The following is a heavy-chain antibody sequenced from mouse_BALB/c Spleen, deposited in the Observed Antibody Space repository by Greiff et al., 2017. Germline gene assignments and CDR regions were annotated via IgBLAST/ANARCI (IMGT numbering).Heavy chain of an antibody. D-gene: IGHD2-3*01. CDR2: ISTYYGDA. CDR3: ARALYDGYYGAMDY. Sequence: VQLQQSGAELVRPGVSVKISCKGSGYTFTDYAMHWVKQSHAKSLEWIGVISTYYGDASYNQKFKGKATMTVDKSSSTAYMELARLTSEDSAIYYCARALYDGYYGAMDYWGQGTSVTVSS. V-gene: IGHV1S137*01. CDR1: GYTFTDYA. J-gene: IGHJ4*01.